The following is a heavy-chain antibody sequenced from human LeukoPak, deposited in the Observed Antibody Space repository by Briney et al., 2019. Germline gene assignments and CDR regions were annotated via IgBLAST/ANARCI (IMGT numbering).Heavy chain of an antibody. D-gene: IGHD2-15*01. Sequence: SETLSLTYTVSGGSISSSSYYWGWIRQPPGKGLEWIGSIYYSGSTYYNPSLKSRVTISVDTSKNQFSLKLSSVTAADTAVYYCARDRKGGPNFDYWGQGTLVTVSS. CDR3: ARDRKGGPNFDY. V-gene: IGHV4-39*07. CDR1: GGSISSSSYY. J-gene: IGHJ4*02. CDR2: IYYSGST.